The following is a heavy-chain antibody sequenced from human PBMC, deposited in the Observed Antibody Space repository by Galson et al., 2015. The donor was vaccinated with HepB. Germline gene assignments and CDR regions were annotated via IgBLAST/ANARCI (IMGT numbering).Heavy chain of an antibody. Sequence: CATSGDSVSSNSAAWYWIRQSPSRGLEWLGRTYYRAKWYNDYAVSVRGRITINPDTSKNQFSLHLNFATPEDTAVYYCARVAGTIYYYGMDLWGHGTTVIVSS. J-gene: IGHJ6*02. CDR2: TYYRAKWYN. D-gene: IGHD2-15*01. CDR1: GDSVSSNSAA. V-gene: IGHV6-1*01. CDR3: ARVAGTIYYYGMDL.